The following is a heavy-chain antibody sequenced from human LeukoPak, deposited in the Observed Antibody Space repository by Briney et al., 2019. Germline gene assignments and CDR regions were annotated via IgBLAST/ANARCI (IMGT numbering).Heavy chain of an antibody. CDR2: INPNSGDT. V-gene: IGHV1-2*02. J-gene: IGHJ4*02. CDR3: ARSLVPEY. Sequence: GASVKVSCKASGYTFTAYYMHWVRQAPGQGPEWMGWINPNSGDTNYAQSFQGRVTMSRDTSISTAYMELSRLRSDDTAVYYRARSLVPEYWGQGTLVTVFS. D-gene: IGHD1-14*01. CDR1: GYTFTAYY.